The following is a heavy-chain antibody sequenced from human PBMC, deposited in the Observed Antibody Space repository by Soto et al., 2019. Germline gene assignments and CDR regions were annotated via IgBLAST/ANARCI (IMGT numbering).Heavy chain of an antibody. D-gene: IGHD6-19*01. V-gene: IGHV3-48*03. CDR1: GFTFSSYE. CDR2: ISSSGSTT. Sequence: GGSLRLSCAASGFTFSSYEMNWVRQAPGKGLEWVSYISSSGSTTYYADSVKGRFTISRDNAKNSLYLQMNSLRAEDTAVYYCARAGGSGWYAVDYWGQGTLVTVSS. J-gene: IGHJ4*02. CDR3: ARAGGSGWYAVDY.